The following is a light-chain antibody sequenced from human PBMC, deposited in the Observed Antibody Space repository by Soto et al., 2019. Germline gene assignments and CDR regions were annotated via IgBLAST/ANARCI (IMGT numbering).Light chain of an antibody. J-gene: IGLJ1*01. CDR3: GSYTTSSNYV. V-gene: IGLV2-14*03. CDR2: DVS. Sequence: QSALTQPASVSGSPGQSITISCTGTISGVGNYNYVSWYQQYPGKAPKLMIYDVSTRPSGVSDRFSGSKSGNTASLTISGLRAEDEADYYCGSYTTSSNYVFGTGTKVTV. CDR1: ISGVGNYNY.